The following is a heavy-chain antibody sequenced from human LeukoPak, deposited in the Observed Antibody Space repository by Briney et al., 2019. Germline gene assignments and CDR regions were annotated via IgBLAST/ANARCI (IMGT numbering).Heavy chain of an antibody. CDR3: ARGGRITMVRGVIKQTLDY. J-gene: IGHJ4*02. D-gene: IGHD3-10*01. CDR2: INHSGST. CDR1: GGSFSGYY. Sequence: SETLSLTCAVYGGSFSGYYWSWIRQPPGKGLEWIGEINHSGSTNYNPSLKSRVTISVDTSKNQFSLKLSSVSAADTAVYYCARGGRITMVRGVIKQTLDYWGQGTLVTVSS. V-gene: IGHV4-34*01.